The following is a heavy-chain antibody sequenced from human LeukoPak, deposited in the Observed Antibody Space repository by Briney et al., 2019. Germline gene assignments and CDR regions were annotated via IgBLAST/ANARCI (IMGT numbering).Heavy chain of an antibody. CDR2: ISGSGGST. D-gene: IGHD3-10*01. J-gene: IGHJ4*02. V-gene: IGHV3-23*01. CDR3: ASKGLLLWFGELLFPY. Sequence: GGSLRLSCAASGFTFSSYAMSWVRKAPGKGLEWVSAISGSGGSTYYADSVKGRFTISRDNSKNTLYLQMNSLRAEDTAVYYCASKGLLLWFGELLFPYWGQGTLVTVSS. CDR1: GFTFSSYA.